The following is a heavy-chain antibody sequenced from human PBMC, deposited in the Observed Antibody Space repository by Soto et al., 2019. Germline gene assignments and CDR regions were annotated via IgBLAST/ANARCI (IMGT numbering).Heavy chain of an antibody. J-gene: IGHJ4*02. V-gene: IGHV3-74*01. CDR3: VRGYTGYGNFDY. Sequence: GGSLRLSCGASGLTFSSSWMHWVRQAPGKGLVWVSRISIGGSETYYADSVKGRFTISRDNARNTLYLQMDSLRAEDTAVYFCVRGYTGYGNFDYWGQGTLVTVSS. CDR2: ISIGGSET. D-gene: IGHD5-12*01. CDR1: GLTFSSSW.